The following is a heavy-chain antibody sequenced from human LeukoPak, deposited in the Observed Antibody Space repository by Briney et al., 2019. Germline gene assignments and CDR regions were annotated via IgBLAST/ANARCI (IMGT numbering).Heavy chain of an antibody. CDR1: GGTFSSYA. CDR2: IIPIFGTA. D-gene: IGHD4-23*01. J-gene: IGHJ4*02. V-gene: IGHV1-69*05. Sequence: SVKISCKASGGTFSSYAISWVRQAPGQGLEWMGRIIPIFGTANYAQKFQGRVTITTDESTSTAYMELSSLRSEDTAVYYCARGQEPYGGNSRDFDYWGQGTLVTVSS. CDR3: ARGQEPYGGNSRDFDY.